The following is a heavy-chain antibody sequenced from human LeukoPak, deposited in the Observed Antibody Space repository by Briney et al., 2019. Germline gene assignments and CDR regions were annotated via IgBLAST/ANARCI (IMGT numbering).Heavy chain of an antibody. CDR2: ISAYNGNT. D-gene: IGHD6-13*01. CDR3: ARDMGIAAAGSEFDY. J-gene: IGHJ4*02. Sequence: GASVKVSCKASGYTYTSYGISSVRQAPGQGLEWMGWISAYNGNTNYAQKLQGRVTMTTDTSTSTAYMELRSLRSDDTAVYYCARDMGIAAAGSEFDYSGQGTLVTVSS. V-gene: IGHV1-18*01. CDR1: GYTYTSYG.